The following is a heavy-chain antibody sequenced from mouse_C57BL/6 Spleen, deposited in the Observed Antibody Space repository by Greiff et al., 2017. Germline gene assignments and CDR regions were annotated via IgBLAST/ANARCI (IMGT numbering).Heavy chain of an antibody. V-gene: IGHV1-82*01. J-gene: IGHJ2*01. CDR1: GYAFSSSW. Sequence: VQLQQSGPELVKPGASVKISCKASGYAFSSSWMNWVKQRPGKGLEWSGRIYPGDGDTNYNGKFKGKATLTADKSSSTAYMQLSSLTSEDSAVYFCATAAFDYWGQGTTLTVSS. CDR3: ATAAFDY. CDR2: IYPGDGDT.